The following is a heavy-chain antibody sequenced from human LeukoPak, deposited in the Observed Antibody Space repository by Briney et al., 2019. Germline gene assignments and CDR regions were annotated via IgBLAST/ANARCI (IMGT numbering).Heavy chain of an antibody. V-gene: IGHV4-59*11. Sequence: SETLSLPCAVSDDSFSSHYWTWIRQPPGKGLEWIGYISYIGSTNYNPTLKSRVTISIDTSRNQFSLRLSSVTAADTAVYYCARDLVTVTKGFDIWGQGTMVSVSS. D-gene: IGHD4-17*01. CDR1: DDSFSSHY. CDR3: ARDLVTVTKGFDI. J-gene: IGHJ3*02. CDR2: ISYIGST.